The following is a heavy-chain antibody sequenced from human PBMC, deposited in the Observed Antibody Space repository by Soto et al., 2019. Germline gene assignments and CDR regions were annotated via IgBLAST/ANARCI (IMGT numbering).Heavy chain of an antibody. CDR2: ISSGSSYM. Sequence: GGSLRLSCEASGFTFSRNSMHWIRQTPGKGLEWVSSISSGSSYMYYADSVKGRFTISRDNAKNSLYLQMNSLTVEDTAVYYCARDTLRGDFDYWGQGTLVTVSS. CDR1: GFTFSRNS. CDR3: ARDTLRGDFDY. D-gene: IGHD3-16*01. V-gene: IGHV3-21*01. J-gene: IGHJ4*02.